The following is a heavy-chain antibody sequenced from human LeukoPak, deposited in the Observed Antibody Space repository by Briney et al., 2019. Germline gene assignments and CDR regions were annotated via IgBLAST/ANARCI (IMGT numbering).Heavy chain of an antibody. CDR1: GGSISSSSYY. CDR3: ARQAYYDFWSGYSQPYYYYGMDV. D-gene: IGHD3-3*01. J-gene: IGHJ6*02. Sequence: SETLSLTCTVSGGSISSSSYYWGWIRQPPGKGLEWIGSIYYSGSTYYNPSLKSRVTISVDTSKNQFSLKLSSVTAADTAVYYRARQAYYDFWSGYSQPYYYYGMDVWGQGTTVTVSS. CDR2: IYYSGST. V-gene: IGHV4-39*01.